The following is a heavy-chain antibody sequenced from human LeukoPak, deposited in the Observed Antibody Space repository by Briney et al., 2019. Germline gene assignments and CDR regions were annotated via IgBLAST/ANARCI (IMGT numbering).Heavy chain of an antibody. CDR1: GGSFSGYY. D-gene: IGHD6-6*01. CDR3: ASPLGSSSDY. Sequence: PSETLSLTCAVYGGSFSGYYWSWIRQPPGKGLEWIGEINHSGSTNYNPSLKSRVTISVDTSKNQFSLKLSSVTAADTAVYYCASPLGSSSDYWGQGTLVTVSS. J-gene: IGHJ4*02. V-gene: IGHV4-34*01. CDR2: INHSGST.